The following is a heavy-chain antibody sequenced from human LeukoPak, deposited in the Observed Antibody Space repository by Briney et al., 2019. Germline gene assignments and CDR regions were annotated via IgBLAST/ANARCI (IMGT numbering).Heavy chain of an antibody. D-gene: IGHD6-13*01. CDR2: ITASGTAM. Sequence: GGSLRLSCAASGFTFSSYSMNWVRQAPGKGLEWVSHITASGTAMFYADSVKGRFTISRDNAKNSLYLQMNSLRAEDTAVYYCARDPQGYGSSWYLFYYYYGMDVWGQGTTVTVSS. CDR3: ARDPQGYGSSWYLFYYYYGMDV. V-gene: IGHV3-48*04. J-gene: IGHJ6*02. CDR1: GFTFSSYS.